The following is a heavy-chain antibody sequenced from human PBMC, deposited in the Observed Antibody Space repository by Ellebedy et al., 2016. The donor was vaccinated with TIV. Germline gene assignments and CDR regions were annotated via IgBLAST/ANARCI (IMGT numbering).Heavy chain of an antibody. D-gene: IGHD2-15*01. CDR3: ARIRKGYCSGGSCYDHIDY. V-gene: IGHV2-70*01. Sequence: SGPTLVKPTQTLTLTCTFSGFSLSTSGMCVSWIRQPPGKALEWLALIDWDDDKYYSTSLKTRLTISKDTSKNQVVLTMTNMDPVDTATYYCARIRKGYCSGGSCYDHIDYWGQGTLVTVSS. CDR2: IDWDDDK. J-gene: IGHJ4*02. CDR1: GFSLSTSGMC.